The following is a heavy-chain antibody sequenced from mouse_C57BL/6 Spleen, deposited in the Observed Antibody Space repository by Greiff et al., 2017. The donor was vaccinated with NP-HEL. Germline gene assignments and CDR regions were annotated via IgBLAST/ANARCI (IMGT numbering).Heavy chain of an antibody. CDR3: ARDGDSNYEKDYAMDY. CDR1: GFTFSSYA. J-gene: IGHJ4*01. D-gene: IGHD2-5*01. CDR2: ISDGGSYT. Sequence: EVQGVESGGGLVKPGGSLKLSCAASGFTFSSYAMSWVRQTPEKRLEWVATISDGGSYTYYPDNVKGRFTISRDNAKNNLYLQMSHLKSEDTAMYYCARDGDSNYEKDYAMDYWGQGTSVTVSS. V-gene: IGHV5-4*01.